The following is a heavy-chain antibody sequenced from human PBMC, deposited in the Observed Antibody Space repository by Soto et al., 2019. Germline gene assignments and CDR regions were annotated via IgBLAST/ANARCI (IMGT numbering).Heavy chain of an antibody. J-gene: IGHJ4*02. CDR1: GFTFSSYA. V-gene: IGHV3-23*01. Sequence: PGGSLRLSCAASGFTFSSYAMSWVRQAPGKGLEWVSVISGSGDFTFYADSVKGRFTISRDNSKNTLYLQMNSLRAEDTAVYYCATGVYDFWSGYYPLYYFAYWGQGTLVTVSS. D-gene: IGHD3-3*01. CDR2: ISGSGDFT. CDR3: ATGVYDFWSGYYPLYYFAY.